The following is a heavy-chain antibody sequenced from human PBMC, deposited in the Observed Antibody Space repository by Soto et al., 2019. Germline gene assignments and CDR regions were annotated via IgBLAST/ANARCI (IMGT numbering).Heavy chain of an antibody. D-gene: IGHD3-22*01. CDR2: TFPGNSET. Sequence: GESLKISCKGSGYSFTNYWIGWVRQMSGKGLELMGITFPGNSETRYSPSFQGHVTISADKSISTAYLQWSSLKASDTALYYCARSRYYDTTGYYPFYYHYYDMDVWGQGTTVTVSS. CDR1: GYSFTNYW. V-gene: IGHV5-51*01. CDR3: ARSRYYDTTGYYPFYYHYYDMDV. J-gene: IGHJ6*02.